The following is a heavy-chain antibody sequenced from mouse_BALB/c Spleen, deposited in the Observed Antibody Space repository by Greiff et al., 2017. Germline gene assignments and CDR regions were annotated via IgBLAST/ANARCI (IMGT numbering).Heavy chain of an antibody. CDR1: GFSLTSYG. Sequence: VMLVESGPGLVAPSQSLSITCTVSGFSLTSYGVHWVRQPPGKGLEWLGVIWAGGSTNYNSALMSRLSISKDNSKSQVFLKMNSLQTYDTAMYYCARDSYGNYEGFAYWGQGTLVTVSA. CDR3: ARDSYGNYEGFAY. J-gene: IGHJ3*01. V-gene: IGHV2-9*02. D-gene: IGHD2-1*01. CDR2: IWAGGST.